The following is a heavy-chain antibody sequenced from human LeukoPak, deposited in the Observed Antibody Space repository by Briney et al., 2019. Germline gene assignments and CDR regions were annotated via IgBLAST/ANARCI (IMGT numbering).Heavy chain of an antibody. CDR1: GGSISSYY. Sequence: SETLSLTCTVSGGSISSYYWSWTRQPPGKGLEWIGYIYYSGSTNYNPSLKSRVTISVDTSKNQFSLKLSSVTAADTAVYYCARDRSGSSWFLDYWGQGTLVTVSS. J-gene: IGHJ4*02. CDR2: IYYSGST. CDR3: ARDRSGSSWFLDY. D-gene: IGHD6-13*01. V-gene: IGHV4-59*01.